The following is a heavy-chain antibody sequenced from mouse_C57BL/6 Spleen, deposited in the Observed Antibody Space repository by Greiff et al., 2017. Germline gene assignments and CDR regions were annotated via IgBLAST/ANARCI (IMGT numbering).Heavy chain of an antibody. CDR3: ASTVVATGGFDY. J-gene: IGHJ2*01. CDR2: IDPSDSYT. V-gene: IGHV1-50*01. CDR1: GYTFTSYW. D-gene: IGHD1-1*01. Sequence: QVQLQQPGPELVKPGASVKLSCKASGYTFTSYWMQWVKQRPGQGLEWIGEIDPSDSYTNYNQKFKGKATLTVDTSSSTAYMQLSSLTSEDSAVYYCASTVVATGGFDYWGQGTTLTVSS.